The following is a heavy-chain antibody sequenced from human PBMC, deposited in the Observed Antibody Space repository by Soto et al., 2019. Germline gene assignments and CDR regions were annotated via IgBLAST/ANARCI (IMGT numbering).Heavy chain of an antibody. J-gene: IGHJ6*02. CDR3: TNDAYGLEA. D-gene: IGHD3-3*01. CDR1: EGTFDSFS. Sequence: QVHLIQSGAEVTKPGSSVKVSCEASEGTFDSFSINWVRQAPGQGLEWMGGIIPVFTRVNYARKFQGRVTITADGSSNKAYSAMSTLTCEETAGYFGTNDAYGLEAWGQGTGVTVSS. CDR2: IIPVFTRV. V-gene: IGHV1-69*01.